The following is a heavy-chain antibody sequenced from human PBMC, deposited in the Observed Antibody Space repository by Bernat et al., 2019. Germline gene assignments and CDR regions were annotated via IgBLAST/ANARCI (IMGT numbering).Heavy chain of an antibody. CDR1: GFTFSSYE. J-gene: IGHJ4*02. V-gene: IGHV3-48*03. Sequence: EVQLVESGGGLVQPGGSLRLSCAASGFTFSSYEMNWVRQAPGKGLEWVSYISSSGSTIYYADSVKGRFTISRDNAKNSLYLQMNSLRAEDTAVYYCAVWGVMRFGGGGSARFDYWGQGTLVTVSS. CDR2: ISSSGSTI. D-gene: IGHD3-10*01. CDR3: AVWGVMRFGGGGSARFDY.